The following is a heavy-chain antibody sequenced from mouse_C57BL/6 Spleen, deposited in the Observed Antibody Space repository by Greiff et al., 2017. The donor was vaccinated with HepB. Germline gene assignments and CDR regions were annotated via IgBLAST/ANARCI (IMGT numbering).Heavy chain of an antibody. J-gene: IGHJ4*01. Sequence: VKLVESGPGLVAPSQSLSITCTVSGFSLTSYGVDWVRQSPGKGLEWLGVIWGVGSTNYNSAIKCRLSISKDNSKSQVFLKMNSLQTDDTAMYYCASDRRYSISFYAMDYWGQGTSVTVSS. CDR2: IWGVGST. CDR1: GFSLTSYG. D-gene: IGHD2-5*01. CDR3: ASDRRYSISFYAMDY. V-gene: IGHV2-6*01.